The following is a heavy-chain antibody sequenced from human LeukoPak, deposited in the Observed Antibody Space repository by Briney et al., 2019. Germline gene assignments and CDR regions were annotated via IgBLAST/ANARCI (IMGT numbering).Heavy chain of an antibody. D-gene: IGHD3-22*01. CDR1: GFTFSRYD. Sequence: GGSLRLSCAASGFTFSRYDMHWVRQAPGKGLEWVSAISGTGGSTYYADSVKGRFTFSRDNSKNTLYLQMNSLRAEDTAVYYCAKTGRDYYDSSGWIDYWGQGTLVTVSS. J-gene: IGHJ4*02. V-gene: IGHV3-23*01. CDR3: AKTGRDYYDSSGWIDY. CDR2: ISGTGGST.